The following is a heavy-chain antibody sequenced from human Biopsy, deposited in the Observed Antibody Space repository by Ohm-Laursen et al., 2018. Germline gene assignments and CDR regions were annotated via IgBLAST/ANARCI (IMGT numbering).Heavy chain of an antibody. V-gene: IGHV4-34*01. Sequence: GTLSLTCAVYGGSFSGYYWSWIRQPPGKGLEWLGEINHSGSTNFNPSSKSRVTISVDTSKNQFSLKLSSVTAADTAVYYCAVKSYFSTSFDPWGQGTLVTVSS. D-gene: IGHD1-26*01. CDR3: AVKSYFSTSFDP. CDR2: INHSGST. CDR1: GGSFSGYY. J-gene: IGHJ5*02.